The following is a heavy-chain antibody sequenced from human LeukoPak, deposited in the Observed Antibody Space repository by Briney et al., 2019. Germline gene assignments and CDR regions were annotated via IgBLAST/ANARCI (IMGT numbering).Heavy chain of an antibody. J-gene: IGHJ4*02. Sequence: PGGSLRLSCAASGFTFSSYAMHWVRQAPGKGLEWVANIKQDGSEKYYVDSVKGRFTISRDNAKNSLYLQMNSLRAEDTAVYYCARAGLLWFGESKSDYWGQGTLVTVSS. D-gene: IGHD3-10*01. CDR1: GFTFSSYA. CDR2: IKQDGSEK. V-gene: IGHV3-7*01. CDR3: ARAGLLWFGESKSDY.